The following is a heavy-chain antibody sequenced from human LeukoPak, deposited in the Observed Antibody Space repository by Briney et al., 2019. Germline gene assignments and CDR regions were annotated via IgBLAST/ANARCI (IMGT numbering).Heavy chain of an antibody. J-gene: IGHJ4*02. CDR2: IIPIFGTA. CDR1: GGTFSSYA. V-gene: IGHV1-69*13. CDR3: ARNGDYYDSSGYYR. D-gene: IGHD3-22*01. Sequence: ASVKVPYKASGGTFSSYAISWVRQAPGQGLEWMGGIIPIFGTANYAQKFQGRVRITADESTSTAYMELSSLRSEDTAVYYCARNGDYYDSSGYYRWGQGTLVTVSS.